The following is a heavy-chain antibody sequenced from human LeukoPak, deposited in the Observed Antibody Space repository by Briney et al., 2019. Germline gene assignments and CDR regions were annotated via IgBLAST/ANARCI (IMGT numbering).Heavy chain of an antibody. Sequence: GGSLRLSCESSGFGFRLHSMTWVRLAAGKGLEWVSSMSGGGDNSYYADSVKGRFTVSRDYSKNTLYLQMNSLRPDDTAVYYCARDYDYDSSGYSSDWGQGTLVTVSS. CDR2: MSGGGDNS. V-gene: IGHV3-23*01. D-gene: IGHD3-22*01. CDR1: GFGFRLHS. CDR3: ARDYDYDSSGYSSD. J-gene: IGHJ4*02.